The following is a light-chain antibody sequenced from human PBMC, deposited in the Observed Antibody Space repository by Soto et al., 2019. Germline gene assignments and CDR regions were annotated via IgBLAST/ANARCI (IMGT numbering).Light chain of an antibody. CDR3: QQHSHWPPWT. J-gene: IGKJ1*01. CDR1: QSVSNN. Sequence: IVMTQSPATLSVSPGERATLSCRASQSVSNNLAWYQQKPGQAPRLLIYDASNRATGIPARFSGSGSGTDFTLTISNLEPEDFAVYYCQQHSHWPPWTFGQGTKVDIK. V-gene: IGKV3-11*01. CDR2: DAS.